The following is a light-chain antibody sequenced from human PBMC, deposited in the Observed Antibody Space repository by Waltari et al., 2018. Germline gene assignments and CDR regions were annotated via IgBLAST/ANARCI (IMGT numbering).Light chain of an antibody. CDR2: DVN. CDR1: NSDVGAYNY. CDR3: VSYASGSTSVI. J-gene: IGLJ2*01. Sequence: QSALTQPASVSGSPGQSITISCAGTNSDVGAYNYVSWYQQPPGKAPKLMIYDVNSRPSDISDRFSGSKSGNTASLTISGLQTEDEADYYCVSYASGSTSVIFGGGTRLTVL. V-gene: IGLV2-14*01.